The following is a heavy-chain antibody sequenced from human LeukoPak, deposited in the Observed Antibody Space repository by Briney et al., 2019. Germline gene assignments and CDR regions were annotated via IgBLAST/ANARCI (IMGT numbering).Heavy chain of an antibody. CDR1: GYTFTGYY. Sequence: ASLKVSCKASGYTFTGYYMHWVRQAPGQGLEWMGWINPNSGGTNYAQKFQGRVTMTRDTSISTAYMELSRLRSDDTAVYYCARAHRIAAAGTPGYWGQGTLVTVSS. CDR2: INPNSGGT. J-gene: IGHJ4*02. D-gene: IGHD6-13*01. CDR3: ARAHRIAAAGTPGY. V-gene: IGHV1-2*02.